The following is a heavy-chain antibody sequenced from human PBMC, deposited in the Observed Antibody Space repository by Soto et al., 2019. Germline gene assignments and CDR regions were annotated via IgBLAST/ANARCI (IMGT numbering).Heavy chain of an antibody. J-gene: IGHJ2*01. V-gene: IGHV1-46*01. D-gene: IGHD4-17*01. CDR1: GYIFTSYY. CDR3: ARPDFGDYWYFDL. CDR2: INPFDGSR. Sequence: ASVKVSCKASGYIFTSYYIHWVRQAPGQGLEWMGWINPFDGSRMFAQSFQGRVTMTRDTSTSTVYMEVSSLRSEDTAVYYCARPDFGDYWYFDLWGRGTLVTVSS.